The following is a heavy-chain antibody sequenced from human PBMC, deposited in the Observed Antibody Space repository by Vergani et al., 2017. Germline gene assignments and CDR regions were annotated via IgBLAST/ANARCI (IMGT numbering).Heavy chain of an antibody. D-gene: IGHD2-2*02. CDR3: ATICYRRWGYYFDY. V-gene: IGHV4-4*03. CDR1: GYSISSNNC. Sequence: QVQLQESGPGLVKPPGTLSLTCAVSGYSISSNNCWTWVRQPPGKGLEWIGEICHTEDTKYSPSLKSRVTVSVDESRNLFSLRLNSVTAADTAVYYCATICYRRWGYYFDYWDQGILVTVSS. CDR2: ICHTEDT. J-gene: IGHJ4*02.